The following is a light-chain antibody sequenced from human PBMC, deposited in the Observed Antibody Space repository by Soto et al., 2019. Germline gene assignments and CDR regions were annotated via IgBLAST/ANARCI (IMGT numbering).Light chain of an antibody. J-gene: IGKJ2*01. CDR3: QKYDDAPQT. V-gene: IGKV1-27*01. CDR2: AAS. CDR1: QGIRNF. Sequence: DIQMTQSPSSLSASVGDRVTITCRASQGIRNFLAWYQQKPGKVPTLLIYAASTLHSGVPSRFSGSGSGTDFILTISSLQPEDVASYYCQKYDDAPQTFGQGTKLEI.